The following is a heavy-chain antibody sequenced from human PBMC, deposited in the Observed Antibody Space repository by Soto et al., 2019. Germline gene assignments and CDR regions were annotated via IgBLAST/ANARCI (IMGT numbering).Heavy chain of an antibody. CDR1: GYTFTSYG. CDR2: ISGYNGNT. CDR3: ARANTVTTYYFDY. D-gene: IGHD4-4*01. J-gene: IGHJ4*02. Sequence: ASVKVSCKASGYTFTSYGISWVRQAPGQGLEWMGWISGYNGNTNYAQKFQGRVTITADESTSTAYMELSSLGSDDTAVYYCARANTVTTYYFDYWGQGTLVTVSS. V-gene: IGHV1-18*01.